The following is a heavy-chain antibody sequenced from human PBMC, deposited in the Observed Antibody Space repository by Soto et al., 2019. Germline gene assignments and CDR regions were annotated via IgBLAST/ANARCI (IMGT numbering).Heavy chain of an antibody. CDR2: IYYSGST. J-gene: IGHJ5*02. Sequence: PSETLSLTCTVSGGSISSGGYYWSWIRQHPGKGLEWIGYIYYSGSTYYNPSLKSRVTISVDTSKNQFSLKLSSVTAADTAVYDCARIELVATISSGWFDPWCQGTLVTFSS. D-gene: IGHD5-12*01. CDR3: ARIELVATISSGWFDP. V-gene: IGHV4-31*03. CDR1: GGSISSGGYY.